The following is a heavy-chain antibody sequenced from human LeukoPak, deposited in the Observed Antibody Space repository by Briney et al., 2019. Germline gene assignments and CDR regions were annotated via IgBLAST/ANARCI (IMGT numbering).Heavy chain of an antibody. J-gene: IGHJ4*02. D-gene: IGHD2-2*02. CDR2: ISYSGTT. V-gene: IGHV4-59*01. CDR3: ARSGGTYTSPFDS. Sequence: SETLSLXCTVSGGSISSYYWSWIRQPPGKGLEWIGYISYSGTTNYNPSLKSRVTMSLDTSKNQFSLKLTSVTTADTAVYYCARSGGTYTSPFDSWGQGTLVTVSS. CDR1: GGSISSYY.